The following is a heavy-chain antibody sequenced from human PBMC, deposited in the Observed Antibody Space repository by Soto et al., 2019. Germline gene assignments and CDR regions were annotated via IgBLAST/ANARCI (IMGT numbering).Heavy chain of an antibody. V-gene: IGHV5-10-1*01. Sequence: PGESLKISCKGSGYSFTSYWISGVRQMPGKGLEWMGRIDPSDSYTNYSPSFQGHVTISADKSISTAYLQWSSLKASDTAMYYCARRDSIAVAYGMDVWGQGTTVTVSS. J-gene: IGHJ6*02. D-gene: IGHD6-19*01. CDR3: ARRDSIAVAYGMDV. CDR1: GYSFTSYW. CDR2: IDPSDSYT.